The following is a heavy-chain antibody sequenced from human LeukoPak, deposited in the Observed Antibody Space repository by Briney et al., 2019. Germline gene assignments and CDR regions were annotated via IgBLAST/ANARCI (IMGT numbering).Heavy chain of an antibody. CDR3: ATWMSSGWALDY. Sequence: ASVKVSCKVSGYTLTELSMHWVRQAPGKGLEWMGGFDPEDGETIYAQKFQGRVTMTADTSTDTAYMELSSLRSEDTAVYYCATWMSSGWALDYWGQGTLVTVSS. V-gene: IGHV1-24*01. CDR1: GYTLTELS. D-gene: IGHD6-19*01. CDR2: FDPEDGET. J-gene: IGHJ4*02.